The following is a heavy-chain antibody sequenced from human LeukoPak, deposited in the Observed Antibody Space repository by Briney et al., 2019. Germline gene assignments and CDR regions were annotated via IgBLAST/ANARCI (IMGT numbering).Heavy chain of an antibody. CDR3: ARAPAYGGNPVSLDY. D-gene: IGHD4-23*01. V-gene: IGHV3-48*03. Sequence: GGSLRLSCAASGFTLSSYEMNWVRQAPGKGLEWVSYISSSGSTKYYADSVKGRFAISRDNAKNSLYLQMNSLRAEDTAVYYCARAPAYGGNPVSLDYWGQGTLVTVSS. CDR2: ISSSGSTK. CDR1: GFTLSSYE. J-gene: IGHJ4*02.